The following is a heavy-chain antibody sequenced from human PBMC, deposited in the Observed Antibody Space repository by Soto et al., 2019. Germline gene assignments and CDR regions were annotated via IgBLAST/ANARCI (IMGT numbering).Heavy chain of an antibody. CDR2: IYWNDDK. CDR3: VHIPPPVLRFLEWFPYGMDV. Sequence: GPTLVNPTQTLTLTCTFSGFSLSTSGVGVGWIRQPPGKALEWLALIYWNDDKSYSPSLKSRLTITKDTSKNQEDLTKNKKETLDTATYFCVHIPPPVLRFLEWFPYGMDVWGQGTTVTVSS. V-gene: IGHV2-5*01. J-gene: IGHJ6*02. D-gene: IGHD3-3*01. CDR1: GFSLSTSGVG.